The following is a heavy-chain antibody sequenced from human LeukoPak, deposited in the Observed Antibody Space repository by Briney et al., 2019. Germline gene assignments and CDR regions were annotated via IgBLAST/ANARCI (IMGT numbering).Heavy chain of an antibody. CDR3: ARDRGLGSYYEY. CDR1: GFTFSDYY. V-gene: IGHV3-11*01. CDR2: ISSSGSTI. D-gene: IGHD3-10*01. J-gene: IGHJ4*02. Sequence: GGSLRLSCAASGFTFSDYYMSWIRQAPGKGLEWVSYISSSGSTIFYADSVKGRFTISRDNAKNSLYLQMNSLRAEDTAAYYCARDRGLGSYYEYWGQGTLVTVSS.